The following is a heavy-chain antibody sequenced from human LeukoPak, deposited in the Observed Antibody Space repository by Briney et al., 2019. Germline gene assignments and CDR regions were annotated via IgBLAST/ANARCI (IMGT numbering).Heavy chain of an antibody. V-gene: IGHV3-11*04. J-gene: IGHJ4*02. CDR3: ARAGTTWYTPDY. D-gene: IGHD6-13*01. CDR2: ISSSGSPI. CDR1: GFTFSNYY. Sequence: GGSLRLSCAASGFTFSNYYMNWVRQAPGKGLEWVSYISSSGSPIYYADSVKGRFTISRDNAENSLYLQMNSLRVEDTAVYYCARAGTTWYTPDYWGQGTLVTVSS.